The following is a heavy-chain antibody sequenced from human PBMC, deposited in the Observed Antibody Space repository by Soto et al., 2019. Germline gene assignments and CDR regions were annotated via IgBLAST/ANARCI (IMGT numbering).Heavy chain of an antibody. V-gene: IGHV3-48*02. J-gene: IGHJ3*02. CDR3: ASSAGKRIAAAGAAPVGYDAFDI. CDR2: ISSSSSTI. Sequence: EVQLVESGGGLVQPGGSLRLSCAASGFTFSSYSMNWVRQAPGKGLEWVSYISSSSSTIYYADSVKGRFTISRDNAKNSLYLQMNSLRDEDTAVYYCASSAGKRIAAAGAAPVGYDAFDIWGQGTMVTVSS. D-gene: IGHD6-13*01. CDR1: GFTFSSYS.